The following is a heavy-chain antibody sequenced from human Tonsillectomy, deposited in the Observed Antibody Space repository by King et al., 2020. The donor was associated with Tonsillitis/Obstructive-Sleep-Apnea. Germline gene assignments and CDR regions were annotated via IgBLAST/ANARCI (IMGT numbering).Heavy chain of an antibody. Sequence: EVQLVESGGGLVQPGGSLRLSCSASGFTFSSYAMHWGRQAPGKGLEYISVICRNEGGTYYADSVKGRFTISRDNSKNTLSLQMSSLRAEDTAVYYCVKVDDYGDYVGYYYYYMDVWGKGTTVTVSS. D-gene: IGHD4-17*01. V-gene: IGHV3-64D*06. CDR2: ICRNEGGT. CDR1: GFTFSSYA. CDR3: VKVDDYGDYVGYYYYYMDV. J-gene: IGHJ6*03.